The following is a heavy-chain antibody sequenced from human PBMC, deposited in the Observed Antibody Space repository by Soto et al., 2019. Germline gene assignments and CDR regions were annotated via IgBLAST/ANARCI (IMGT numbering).Heavy chain of an antibody. D-gene: IGHD3-22*01. CDR3: VRADSSGYLFDY. V-gene: IGHV3-33*01. CDR2: FWYDGSNN. J-gene: IGHJ4*02. Sequence: PGASLRLSCAASGFTFSSYDMHWVRQAPGMGREWVAVFWYDGSNNSYADTVKGRFTSSRDNSKNPLYLQVNSLRAEDTAGYYCVRADSSGYLFDYWGQGTLVTVSS. CDR1: GFTFSSYD.